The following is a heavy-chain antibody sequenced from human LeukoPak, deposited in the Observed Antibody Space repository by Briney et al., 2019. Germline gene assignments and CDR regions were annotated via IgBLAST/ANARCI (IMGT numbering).Heavy chain of an antibody. Sequence: SETLPLTCTVSGGSISNYYWSWIRQPPGKGLEWIGYIYYTGSTNYNPSLKSRVTISVDTSKNQFSLKLSSVTAADTAVYYCARESGRGVNDYWGQGTLVTVSS. V-gene: IGHV4-59*01. CDR2: IYYTGST. CDR3: ARESGRGVNDY. J-gene: IGHJ4*02. CDR1: GGSISNYY. D-gene: IGHD3-10*01.